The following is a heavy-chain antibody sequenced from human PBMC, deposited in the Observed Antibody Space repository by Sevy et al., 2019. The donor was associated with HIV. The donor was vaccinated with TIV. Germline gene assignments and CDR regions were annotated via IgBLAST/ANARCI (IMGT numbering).Heavy chain of an antibody. D-gene: IGHD3-10*01. Sequence: SETLSLTCTVSGGSISGGGYYWRWIRQHPGQGLEWIGYIYFSGSTYYNPSLESRVTISVDTSKNQFSLKLSSVTAADTAVYYCARGNGYFGSFFDYWGPRTLVTVSS. J-gene: IGHJ4*02. CDR1: GGSISGGGYY. CDR3: ARGNGYFGSFFDY. V-gene: IGHV4-31*03. CDR2: IYFSGST.